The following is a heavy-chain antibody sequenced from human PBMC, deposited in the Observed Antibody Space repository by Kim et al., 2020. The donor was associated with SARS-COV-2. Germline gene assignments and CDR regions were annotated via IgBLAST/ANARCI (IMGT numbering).Heavy chain of an antibody. V-gene: IGHV1-3*01. D-gene: IGHD3-22*01. CDR3: AREEGLYYYDSSGYSPGTGYFDY. CDR1: GYTFTSYA. J-gene: IGHJ4*02. Sequence: ASVKVSCKASGYTFTSYAMHWVRQAPGQRLEWMGWINARNGYTKYSQKFQGRVTITRDTSASTAYMELSSLRSEDTAVYYCAREEGLYYYDSSGYSPGTGYFDYWGQGTLVTVSS. CDR2: INARNGYT.